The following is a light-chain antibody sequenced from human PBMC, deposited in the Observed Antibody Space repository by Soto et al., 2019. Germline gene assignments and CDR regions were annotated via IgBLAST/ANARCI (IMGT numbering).Light chain of an antibody. V-gene: IGLV4-60*02. CDR2: LEGSGSY. Sequence: QLVLTQSSSASASLGSSVKLTCTLSSGHSSYIIAWHQQQPGKAPRYLMKLEGSGSYNKGSGVPDRFSGSSAGADRYLTISNLQFEDEADYYCETWASNTRVFGGGTKLTVL. CDR3: ETWASNTRV. CDR1: SGHSSYI. J-gene: IGLJ2*01.